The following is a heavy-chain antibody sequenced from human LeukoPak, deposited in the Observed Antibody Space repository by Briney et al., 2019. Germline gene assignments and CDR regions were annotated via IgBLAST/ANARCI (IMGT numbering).Heavy chain of an antibody. CDR2: INHSGST. CDR3: ARRQYSSSWYRTRGGWFDP. V-gene: IGHV4-34*01. Sequence: SGTLSLTCAVYGGSFSGYYWSWIRQPPGKGLEWIGEINHSGSTNYNPSLKSRVTISVDTSKNQFSLKLSSVTAADTAVYYCARRQYSSSWYRTRGGWFDPWGQGTLVTVSS. J-gene: IGHJ5*02. D-gene: IGHD6-13*01. CDR1: GGSFSGYY.